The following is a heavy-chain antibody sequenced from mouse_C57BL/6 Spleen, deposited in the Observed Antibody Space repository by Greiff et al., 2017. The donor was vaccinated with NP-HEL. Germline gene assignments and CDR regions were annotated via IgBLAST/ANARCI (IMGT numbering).Heavy chain of an antibody. V-gene: IGHV5-17*01. CDR1: GFTFSDYG. CDR2: ISSGSSTV. CDR3: ARRYYGSSYWYFDV. D-gene: IGHD1-1*01. J-gene: IGHJ1*03. Sequence: EVQRVESGGGLVKPGGSLKLSCAASGFTFSDYGMHWVRQAPEKGLEWVAYISSGSSTVYYAETVKGRFTISRDNAKNTLFMQMNSLRSEDTAMYYCARRYYGSSYWYFDVWGTGTTVTVSS.